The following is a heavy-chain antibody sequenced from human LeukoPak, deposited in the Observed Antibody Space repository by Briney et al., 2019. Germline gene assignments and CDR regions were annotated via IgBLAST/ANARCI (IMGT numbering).Heavy chain of an antibody. J-gene: IGHJ3*02. CDR3: ARGVLIAVDDAFDI. Sequence: SCAASGFTFSSYAISWVRQAPGQGLEWMGGIIPIFGTANYAQKFQGRVTITTDESTSTAYMELSSLRSEDTAVYYCARGVLIAVDDAFDIWGQGTMVTVSS. CDR1: GFTFSSYA. CDR2: IIPIFGTA. D-gene: IGHD6-19*01. V-gene: IGHV1-69*05.